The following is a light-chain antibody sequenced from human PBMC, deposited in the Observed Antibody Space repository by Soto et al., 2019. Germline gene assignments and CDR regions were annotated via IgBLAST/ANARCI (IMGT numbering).Light chain of an antibody. V-gene: IGKV4-1*01. CDR3: QQYYSTPPYT. J-gene: IGKJ2*01. CDR1: QSVLYSSNNKNY. Sequence: DIVMTQSPDSLAVSLGERATINCKSSQSVLYSSNNKNYLALYQQKPGPPPKLLIYWASTRESGVPDRFSGSGSVTDFTLTISSLQAEDVAVYYCQQYYSTPPYTFGQGTKLEIK. CDR2: WAS.